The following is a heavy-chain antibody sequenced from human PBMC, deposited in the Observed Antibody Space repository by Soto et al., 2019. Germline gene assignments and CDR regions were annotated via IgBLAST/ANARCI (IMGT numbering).Heavy chain of an antibody. D-gene: IGHD3-10*01. CDR1: GYTFTGYY. J-gene: IGHJ6*03. CDR3: ARVPLSGSYYYYMDV. V-gene: IGHV1-69*04. Sequence: ASVKVSCKASGYTFTGYYMHWVRQAPGQGLEWMGRIIPILGIANYAQKFQGRVTITADKSTSTAYMELSSLRSEDTAVYYCARVPLSGSYYYYMDVWGKGTTVTVSS. CDR2: IIPILGIA.